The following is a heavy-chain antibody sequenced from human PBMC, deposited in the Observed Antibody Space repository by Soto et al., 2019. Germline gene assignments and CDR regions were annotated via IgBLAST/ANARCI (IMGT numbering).Heavy chain of an antibody. CDR3: CRDPTYLDNGWVVPAKLGMDV. V-gene: IGHV1-69*12. J-gene: IGHJ6*02. CDR1: GGTFSSYA. D-gene: IGHD2-15*01. CDR2: IIPIFGRA. Sequence: QLQLVQSGAEVTKPGSSVKVSCKASGGTFSSYAFSWVRQAPGQGLEWMGGIIPIFGRANYAQKFQGRVTNTVYEARSPGYMGMSSRTPDPTPVNYRCRDPTYLDNGWVVPAKLGMDVWGQGTTVSVTS.